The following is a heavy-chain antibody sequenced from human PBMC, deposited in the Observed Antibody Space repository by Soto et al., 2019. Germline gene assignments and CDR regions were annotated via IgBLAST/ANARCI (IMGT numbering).Heavy chain of an antibody. CDR1: GYTFTSFG. D-gene: IGHD6-13*01. J-gene: IGHJ6*03. Sequence: VQLVQSGTEVKKPGASVTVSCKASGYTFTSFGISWVRQAPGQGLEWMGWINGFNGNTNYAQKLQGRATMTTDTSTSTAYMEVRSLRSDDTAVYYCARQVLGGAAGTAAFYYYYMDLWGKGTTVNVSS. CDR2: INGFNGNT. V-gene: IGHV1-18*01. CDR3: ARQVLGGAAGTAAFYYYYMDL.